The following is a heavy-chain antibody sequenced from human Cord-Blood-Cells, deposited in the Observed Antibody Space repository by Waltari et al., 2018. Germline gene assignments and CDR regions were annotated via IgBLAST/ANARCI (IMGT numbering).Heavy chain of an antibody. CDR2: IYPGDSDT. CDR3: ARMVCDNWNYYYYYYMDV. D-gene: IGHD1-20*01. J-gene: IGHJ6*03. Sequence: EVQLVQSGAEVNTPGESLKISCKGSGYSITSYWIGWVRQMPGKGLEWMGIIYPGDSDTRYSPSVQGQVTISADKSISTAYLQWSSLKASDTAMYYCARMVCDNWNYYYYYYMDVWGKGTTFTVSS. V-gene: IGHV5-51*01. CDR1: GYSITSYW.